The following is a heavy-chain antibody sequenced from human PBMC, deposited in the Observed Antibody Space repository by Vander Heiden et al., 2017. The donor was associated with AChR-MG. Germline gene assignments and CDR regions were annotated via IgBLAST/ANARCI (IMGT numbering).Heavy chain of an antibody. Sequence: QLQLQESGPGLVKPSETLSLTCTVSGGSTRSSSYYWGWSRQPPGKGLEWIGSIYYSGSTYYNPSLKSRVTISVDTSKNQFSLKLSSVTAADTAVYYCASGQGIVVVPYFDYWGQGTLVTVSS. CDR3: ASGQGIVVVPYFDY. CDR1: GGSTRSSSYY. J-gene: IGHJ4*02. D-gene: IGHD3-22*01. V-gene: IGHV4-39*01. CDR2: IYYSGST.